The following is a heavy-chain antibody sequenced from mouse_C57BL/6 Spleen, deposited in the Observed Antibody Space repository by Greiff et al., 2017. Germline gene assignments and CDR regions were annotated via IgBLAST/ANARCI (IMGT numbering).Heavy chain of an antibody. J-gene: IGHJ2*01. Sequence: QVQLQQPGTELVKPGASVKLSCKASGYTLTSYWMHWVKQRPGQGLEWIGNINPSNGGTNYNEKFKSKATLTVDKSSSTAYMQLSSLTSEDSAVYYCASSLITTVVAFDYWGQGTTLTVSS. CDR3: ASSLITTVVAFDY. CDR2: INPSNGGT. V-gene: IGHV1-53*01. D-gene: IGHD1-1*01. CDR1: GYTLTSYW.